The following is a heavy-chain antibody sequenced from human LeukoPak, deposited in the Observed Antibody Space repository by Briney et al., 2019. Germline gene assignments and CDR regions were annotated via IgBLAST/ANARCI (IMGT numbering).Heavy chain of an antibody. D-gene: IGHD3-10*01. V-gene: IGHV4-39*07. Sequence: SETLSLTCTVSGGSISSSSYYWGWIRQPPGKGLEWIGTISYSGSTYYSPSLKSRVTISVDTSKNQFSLKLSSVTAADTAVYYCARVEEGYGSGRREDYYYYYMDVWGKGTTVTLSS. CDR2: ISYSGST. J-gene: IGHJ6*03. CDR1: GGSISSSSYY. CDR3: ARVEEGYGSGRREDYYYYYMDV.